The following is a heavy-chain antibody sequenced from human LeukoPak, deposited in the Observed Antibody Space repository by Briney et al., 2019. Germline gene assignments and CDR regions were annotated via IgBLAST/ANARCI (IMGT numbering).Heavy chain of an antibody. CDR2: INPYSGGT. CDR3: ARADRLHGGPYLIGP. CDR1: GNSFTDYY. J-gene: IGHJ5*02. V-gene: IGHV1-2*02. Sequence: ASVKVSCKTSGNSFTDYYMHWVRQAPGQGLEWMGWINPYSGGTSSAQKFQGRVTMTRDTSISTVYMQVSWLTSDDAAIYYCARADRLHGGPYLIGPWGQGTLVTVSS. D-gene: IGHD3-16*01.